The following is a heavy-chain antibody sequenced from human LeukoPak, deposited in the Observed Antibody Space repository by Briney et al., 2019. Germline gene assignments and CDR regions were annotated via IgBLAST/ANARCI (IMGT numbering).Heavy chain of an antibody. Sequence: GGSLRLSCAASGFTFDDYAMHWVRQAPGKGLEWVANIKEDGSEKNYVDSVKGRFTISRDDAVNSVYLQMNDLRADDTGVYYCVTKEPSTSGWSYWGQGTLVTVSS. CDR3: VTKEPSTSGWSY. CDR1: GFTFDDYA. V-gene: IGHV3-7*01. D-gene: IGHD6-19*01. J-gene: IGHJ4*02. CDR2: IKEDGSEK.